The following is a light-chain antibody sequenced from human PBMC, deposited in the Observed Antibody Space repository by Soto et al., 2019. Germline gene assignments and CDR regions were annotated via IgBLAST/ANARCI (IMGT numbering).Light chain of an antibody. V-gene: IGLV1-47*02. CDR1: SSNIGRNY. CDR2: TNN. CDR3: AAWDDSLSGPV. Sequence: QSVLTQPPSASGTPGQRVTISCSGRSSNIGRNYVFWYQQLPGTAPKPLIYTNNQRPSGVPDRFSGSKSGTSASLAISGLRSEDEGDYYCAAWDDSLSGPVFGGGTKLTVL. J-gene: IGLJ3*02.